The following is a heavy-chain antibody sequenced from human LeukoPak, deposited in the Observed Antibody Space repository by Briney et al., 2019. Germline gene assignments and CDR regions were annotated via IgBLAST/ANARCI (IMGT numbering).Heavy chain of an antibody. D-gene: IGHD6-6*01. Sequence: SVKVSCKASGGTFSSYAISWVRQAPGQGLEWMGRIIPIFGTANYAQKFQGRVTITTDESTSTAYMELSSLRSEDTAVYYCARACIAARRAFDIWGQETMVTVSS. CDR3: ARACIAARRAFDI. CDR2: IIPIFGTA. J-gene: IGHJ3*02. CDR1: GGTFSSYA. V-gene: IGHV1-69*05.